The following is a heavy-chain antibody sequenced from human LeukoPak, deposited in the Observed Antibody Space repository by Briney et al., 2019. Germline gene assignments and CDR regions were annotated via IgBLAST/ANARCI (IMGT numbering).Heavy chain of an antibody. J-gene: IGHJ6*03. V-gene: IGHV3-7*03. CDR3: ARVDGFGESPYYYYYYMDV. CDR2: IKQDGSEK. D-gene: IGHD3-10*01. Sequence: GGSLRLSCAASEFTFSSYWMSWVRQAPGKGLEWVANIKQDGSEKYYVDSVKGRFTISRDNAKNSLYLQMNSLRAEDTAVYYCARVDGFGESPYYYYYYMDVWGKGTTVTISS. CDR1: EFTFSSYW.